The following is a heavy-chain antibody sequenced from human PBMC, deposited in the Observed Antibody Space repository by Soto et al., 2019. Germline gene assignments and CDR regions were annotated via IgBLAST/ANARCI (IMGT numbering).Heavy chain of an antibody. Sequence: GGSLRLCCAASGFTVSSSYMDWVRQAPGKGLEWVSIIYSGGSTYYADSVKDRFTISRDYSKNTLYLHMNNLRAEDTAVYYCAREERGTGVPDYWGQGTLVTVSS. CDR2: IYSGGST. V-gene: IGHV3-66*01. J-gene: IGHJ4*02. CDR3: AREERGTGVPDY. D-gene: IGHD1-1*01. CDR1: GFTVSSSY.